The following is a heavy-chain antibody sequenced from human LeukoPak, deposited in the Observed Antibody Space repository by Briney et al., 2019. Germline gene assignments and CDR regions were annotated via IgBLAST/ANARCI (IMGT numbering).Heavy chain of an antibody. CDR2: ISYDGSNK. J-gene: IGHJ4*02. CDR1: GFTFSTYA. CDR3: AREGIVGATCFDY. V-gene: IGHV3-30*04. Sequence: GGSLGLSCPASGFTFSTYAMPWSRQAPAKGLDWVAVISYDGSNKYYADSVKGRFTISRDNSKNTLYLQMNSLRAEDTAVYYCAREGIVGATCFDYWGQGTLVTVSS. D-gene: IGHD1-26*01.